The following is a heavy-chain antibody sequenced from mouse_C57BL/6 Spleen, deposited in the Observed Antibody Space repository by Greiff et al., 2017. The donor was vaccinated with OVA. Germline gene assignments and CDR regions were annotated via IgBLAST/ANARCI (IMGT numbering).Heavy chain of an antibody. Sequence: QVQLQQPGAELVKPGASVKMSCKASGYTFTSYWITWVKQRPGQGLEWIGDIYPGSGSTNYNEKFKSKATLTVDTSSSTAYMQLSSLTSEDSAVYYGARRYDYDEAMDYWGQGTSVTVSS. CDR2: IYPGSGST. V-gene: IGHV1-55*01. J-gene: IGHJ4*01. CDR3: ARRYDYDEAMDY. D-gene: IGHD2-4*01. CDR1: GYTFTSYW.